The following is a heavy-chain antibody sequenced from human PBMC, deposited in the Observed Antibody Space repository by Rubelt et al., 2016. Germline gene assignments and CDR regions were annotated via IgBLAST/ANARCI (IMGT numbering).Heavy chain of an antibody. V-gene: IGHV3-66*01. CDR3: ARTSNYAFGP. CDR1: GFTLSSIH. D-gene: IGHD4-11*01. CDR2: LYCGGTT. J-gene: IGHJ5*02. Sequence: EVQLVESGGGLVQPGGSLRLSCAASGFTLSSIHVSWVRQAPGKGLEWVSLLYCGGTTYYADSVKGRFTISIDNAKNQLYLQMNSLRAEDMAVYYCARTSNYAFGPWGQGTLVTVSS.